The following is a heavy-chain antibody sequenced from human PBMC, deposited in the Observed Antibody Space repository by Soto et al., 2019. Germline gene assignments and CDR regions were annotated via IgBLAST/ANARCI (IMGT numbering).Heavy chain of an antibody. CDR2: IWYDGSNK. CDR3: AREYYYDSSGYYSRYFDY. V-gene: IGHV3-33*01. J-gene: IGHJ4*02. CDR1: GFTFSSYG. Sequence: GESLRLSCAASGFTFSSYGMHWVRQAPGKGLEWVAVIWYDGSNKYYADSVKGRFTISRDNSKNTLYLQMNSLRAEDTAVYYCAREYYYDSSGYYSRYFDYWGQGTLVTVSS. D-gene: IGHD3-22*01.